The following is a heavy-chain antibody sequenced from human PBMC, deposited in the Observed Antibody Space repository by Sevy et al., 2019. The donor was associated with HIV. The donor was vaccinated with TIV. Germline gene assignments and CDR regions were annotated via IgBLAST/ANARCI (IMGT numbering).Heavy chain of an antibody. CDR3: ARGGLFTSGYYSDY. J-gene: IGHJ4*02. Sequence: ASVKVSCKTSRYSFTAYYTHWVRQAPGQGLEWMGWINPNSGGSGGTNYAQKFQGRVTMTSDMSISTAYMELTRLRSDDTAVYYCARGGLFTSGYYSDYWGQGTLVTVSS. D-gene: IGHD3-16*01. CDR2: INPNSGGSGGT. CDR1: RYSFTAYY. V-gene: IGHV1-2*02.